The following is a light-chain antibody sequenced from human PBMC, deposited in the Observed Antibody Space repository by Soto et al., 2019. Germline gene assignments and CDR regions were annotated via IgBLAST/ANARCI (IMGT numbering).Light chain of an antibody. CDR2: AAS. CDR3: QQSYSTPRT. J-gene: IGKJ1*01. Sequence: PVTQSPSSLSASVGARVAITCRASQSISSYLNWYQQKPGKAPKLLIYAASSLQSGVPSRFSGSGSGTDFTLTISSLQPEDFATYYCQQSYSTPRTFGQGTKVDIK. CDR1: QSISSY. V-gene: IGKV1-39*01.